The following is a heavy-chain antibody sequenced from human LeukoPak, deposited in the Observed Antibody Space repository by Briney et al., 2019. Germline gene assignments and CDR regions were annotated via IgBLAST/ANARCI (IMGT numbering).Heavy chain of an antibody. CDR3: ARVPLPDLYNWNDDPQGDY. CDR1: GGTFSSST. J-gene: IGHJ4*02. D-gene: IGHD1-1*01. Sequence: GASVKVSCKASGGTFSSSTISWVRQAPGQGLAWMGGIIPIFGAANYAQKFRGRLTITADVSTNTAYMELSSLRSEDTAVYYCARVPLPDLYNWNDDPQGDYWGQGTLVTVSS. V-gene: IGHV1-69*01. CDR2: IIPIFGAA.